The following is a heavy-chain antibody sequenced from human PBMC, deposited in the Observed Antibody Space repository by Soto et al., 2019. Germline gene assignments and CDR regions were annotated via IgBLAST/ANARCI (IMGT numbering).Heavy chain of an antibody. J-gene: IGHJ5*02. CDR3: ASHHHQGWCDL. D-gene: IGHD2-2*01. CDR2: LDSGGST. CDR1: GGSISSNNYY. Sequence: PPATLSVTCSVSGGSISSNNYYGVLIRPARGKGLEWMGRLDSGGSTHSPPPLKSRLTISVDTYKNQLSLKLSSVTAADTAVYYCASHHHQGWCDLWGQGTLVTVSS. V-gene: IGHV4-39*01.